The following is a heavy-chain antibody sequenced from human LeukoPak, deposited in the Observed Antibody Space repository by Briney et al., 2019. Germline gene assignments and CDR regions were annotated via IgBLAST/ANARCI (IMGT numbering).Heavy chain of an antibody. Sequence: PSETQSLTCTVSGGSISTGDLYWTWIRQPPEKGLEWIGYIYQSGSTYYNPSLKSRVTISVDTSKNQFSLKLSSVSAAGTAVYYCARTVGQLVLDYWGQRTLVTASS. CDR3: ARTVGQLVLDY. V-gene: IGHV4-30-2*01. CDR1: GGSISTGDLY. CDR2: IYQSGST. J-gene: IGHJ4*02. D-gene: IGHD6-13*01.